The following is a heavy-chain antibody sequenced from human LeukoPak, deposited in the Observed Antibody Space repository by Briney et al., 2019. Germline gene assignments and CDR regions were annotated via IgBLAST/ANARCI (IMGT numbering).Heavy chain of an antibody. CDR2: TSSSSSYI. CDR1: GFTFSAYN. V-gene: IGHV3-21*06. Sequence: PGGSLRLSCAASGFTFSAYNMNWVRQAPGKGLEWVSYTSSSSSYIYNADSVKGRFTISRDNANNSLFLQMNSLRAEDTAVYYCAIHPIKQQLVLVDYWGQGTLVTVSS. J-gene: IGHJ4*02. D-gene: IGHD6-13*01. CDR3: AIHPIKQQLVLVDY.